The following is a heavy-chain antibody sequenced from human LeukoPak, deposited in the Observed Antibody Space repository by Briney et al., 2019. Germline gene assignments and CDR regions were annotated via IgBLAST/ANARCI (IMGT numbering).Heavy chain of an antibody. CDR2: IYYSGST. V-gene: IGHV4-39*01. CDR1: GGSISSTNYY. CDR3: ARGPYSYDSSGAFDI. Sequence: PSETLSPTRTVSGGSISSTNYYWGWIRQPPGKGLEWIGNIYYSGSTYYNPSLRSRVTMSVDTSKNQFSLKLSSVTAADTAVYFCARGPYSYDSSGAFDIWGQGTMVTVSS. J-gene: IGHJ3*02. D-gene: IGHD3-22*01.